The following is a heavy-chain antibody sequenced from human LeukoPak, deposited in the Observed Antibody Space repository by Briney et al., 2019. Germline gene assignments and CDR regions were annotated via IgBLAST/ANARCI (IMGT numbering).Heavy chain of an antibody. V-gene: IGHV3-33*01. CDR3: ARDGVLYYDFWSGYYSAPDD. Sequence: PGRSLRLSCAASGFTFGSYGMHWVRQAPGKGLEWVAVIWYDGSNKYYADSVKGRFTISRDNSKNTLYLQMNSLRAEDTAVYYCARDGVLYYDFWSGYYSAPDDWGQGTLVTVSS. CDR1: GFTFGSYG. J-gene: IGHJ4*02. CDR2: IWYDGSNK. D-gene: IGHD3-3*01.